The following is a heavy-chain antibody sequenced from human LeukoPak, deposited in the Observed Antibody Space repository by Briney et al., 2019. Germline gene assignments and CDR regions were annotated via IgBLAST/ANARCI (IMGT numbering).Heavy chain of an antibody. Sequence: GGSLRLSCAASGFTFSNAWMSWVRQAPGKGLEWVGRIKIKTDGGTTDYAAPVKGRFTISRDDSKNTLYLQMNCLKTEDTAVYYCTTHFPPGFLRLYPSGSHYFDYWGQGTLVTVSS. J-gene: IGHJ4*02. CDR2: IKIKTDGGTT. CDR1: GFTFSNAW. D-gene: IGHD3-3*01. CDR3: TTHFPPGFLRLYPSGSHYFDY. V-gene: IGHV3-15*01.